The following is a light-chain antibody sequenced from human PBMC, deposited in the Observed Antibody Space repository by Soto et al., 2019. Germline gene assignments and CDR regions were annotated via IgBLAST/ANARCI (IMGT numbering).Light chain of an antibody. J-gene: IGLJ2*01. V-gene: IGLV1-44*01. Sequence: QSVLTQPPSASGTPGQRVTISCSGASSNIGRYSVNWYQHLPGTAPKLLIYSSNQRPSGVPDRFSGSKSGTSASLAISALQSADEADYYCAAWDDSLNGPVVFGGGTKLTVL. CDR3: AAWDDSLNGPVV. CDR1: SSNIGRYS. CDR2: SSN.